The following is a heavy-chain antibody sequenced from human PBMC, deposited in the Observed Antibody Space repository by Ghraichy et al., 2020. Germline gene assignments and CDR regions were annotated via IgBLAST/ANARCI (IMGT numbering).Heavy chain of an antibody. Sequence: SVKVSCKASGGTFSSYAISWVRQAPGQGLEWMGGIIPIFGTANYAQKFQGRVTITADESTSTAYMELSSLRSEDTAVYYCARDRVWGIQLWSQHPLDYWGQGTLVTVSS. CDR1: GGTFSSYA. J-gene: IGHJ4*02. D-gene: IGHD5-18*01. CDR3: ARDRVWGIQLWSQHPLDY. CDR2: IIPIFGTA. V-gene: IGHV1-69*13.